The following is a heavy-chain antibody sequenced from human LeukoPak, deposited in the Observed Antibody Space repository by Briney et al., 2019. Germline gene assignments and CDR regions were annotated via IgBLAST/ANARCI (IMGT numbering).Heavy chain of an antibody. CDR3: ARESHDSSGYYRDY. Sequence: SETLSLTCTVSGGSISSYYWSWIRQPAGKGLEWIGRIYTSGSTNYNPPLKSRVTMSVDTSKDQFSLKLSSVTAADTAVYYCARESHDSSGYYRDYWGQGTLVTVSS. J-gene: IGHJ4*02. D-gene: IGHD3-22*01. CDR1: GGSISSYY. V-gene: IGHV4-4*07. CDR2: IYTSGST.